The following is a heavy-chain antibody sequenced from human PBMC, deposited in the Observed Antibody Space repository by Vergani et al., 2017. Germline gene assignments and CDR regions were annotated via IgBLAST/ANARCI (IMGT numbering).Heavy chain of an antibody. CDR2: MNGDGDTI. J-gene: IGHJ5*02. Sequence: EVELVESGGGLVQPGGSLRLSCAASGFTFNEYWMHWARQVPGKGLVWVSGMNGDGDTISYADSVKGRFTISRDNAKNTLFLQMNSLRAEDTAVYYCASAPKFRVGVVWENWFDPWGQGTLVTVSS. V-gene: IGHV3-74*01. CDR1: GFTFNEYW. CDR3: ASAPKFRVGVVWENWFDP. D-gene: IGHD3-3*01.